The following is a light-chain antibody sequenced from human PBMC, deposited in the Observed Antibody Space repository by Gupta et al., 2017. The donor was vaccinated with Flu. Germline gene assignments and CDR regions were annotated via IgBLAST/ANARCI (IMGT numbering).Light chain of an antibody. Sequence: KVTISCSGSRSNIGNNYVSWYQQFPGTAPKLLIYENNKRPSGIPDRFSGSKSGTSATLGITGLQTGDEADYYCGTWDTSLSAVGVFGRGTKLTVL. CDR3: GTWDTSLSAVGV. CDR2: ENN. J-gene: IGLJ3*02. V-gene: IGLV1-51*02. CDR1: RSNIGNNY.